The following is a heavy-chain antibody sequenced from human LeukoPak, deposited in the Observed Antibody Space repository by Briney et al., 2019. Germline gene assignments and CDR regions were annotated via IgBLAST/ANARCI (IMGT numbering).Heavy chain of an antibody. D-gene: IGHD1/OR15-1a*01. CDR2: VSGSGGRT. CDR1: GFTFSSYA. Sequence: GGSLRLSCAASGFTFSSYAMSWIRQAPGKGLEWVSGVSGSGGRTHYADSVKGRFTISRDNSKNTLNIQMNSLRAEDTAIYYCAKGDGNTRSVESHYWGQGTLVTVSS. J-gene: IGHJ4*02. V-gene: IGHV3-23*01. CDR3: AKGDGNTRSVESHY.